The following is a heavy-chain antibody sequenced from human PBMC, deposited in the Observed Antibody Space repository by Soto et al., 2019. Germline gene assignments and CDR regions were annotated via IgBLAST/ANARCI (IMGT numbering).Heavy chain of an antibody. CDR2: IWFDGSYK. J-gene: IGHJ3*02. CDR1: GFSFRNFG. Sequence: PGGSLRLSCAASGFSFRNFGMNWVRQAPGKXLEWVAVIWFDGSYKYYADSVKGRFTISRDNSKNTLYLEMDSLRAEDTAVYFCARERHKDSDTSREAFDIWGQGTTVTVSS. D-gene: IGHD1-26*01. CDR3: ARERHKDSDTSREAFDI. V-gene: IGHV3-33*01.